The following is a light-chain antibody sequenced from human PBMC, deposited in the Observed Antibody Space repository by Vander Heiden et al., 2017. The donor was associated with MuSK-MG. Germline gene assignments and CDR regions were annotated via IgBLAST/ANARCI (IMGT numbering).Light chain of an antibody. CDR2: KAS. CDR3: QQYYSYSLFT. V-gene: IGKV1-5*03. Sequence: DIQMTQSPSTLSASVGDRVTITCRASQSISSWLAWYQQKPGKAPKLLIYKASSLESGVPSRFSGSGSGTEFTLTISSLQPDDFATYYCQQYYSYSLFTFGHGTKVDIK. CDR1: QSISSW. J-gene: IGKJ3*01.